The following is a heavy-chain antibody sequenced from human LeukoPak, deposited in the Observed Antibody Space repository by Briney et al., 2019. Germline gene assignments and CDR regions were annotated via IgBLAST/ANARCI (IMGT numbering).Heavy chain of an antibody. V-gene: IGHV3-73*01. CDR1: GFTFSGFI. Sequence: PGGSLRLSCAASGFTFSGFIIHWVRQAPGKGLEWIGRVTSKTNIYPTAYAASVKGRLTVARRDSKKTAYLHMNSLKTEDTAVYYCAAGITLVRGGTFDIWGQGTMVIVSS. D-gene: IGHD3-10*01. CDR2: VTSKTNIYPT. CDR3: AAGITLVRGGTFDI. J-gene: IGHJ3*02.